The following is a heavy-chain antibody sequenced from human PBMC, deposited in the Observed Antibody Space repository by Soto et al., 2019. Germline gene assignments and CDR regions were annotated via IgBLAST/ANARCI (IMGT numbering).Heavy chain of an antibody. CDR3: HGGDFWSGYQPFDY. Sequence: GGSLRLSCAASGFTFSSYSMNWVRQAPGKGLEWVSSISSSSSYIYYADSVKGRFTISRDNAKNSLYLQMNSLRAEDTAVYYCHGGDFWSGYQPFDYWGQGTLVTVSS. CDR2: ISSSSSYI. D-gene: IGHD3-3*01. CDR1: GFTFSSYS. V-gene: IGHV3-21*01. J-gene: IGHJ4*02.